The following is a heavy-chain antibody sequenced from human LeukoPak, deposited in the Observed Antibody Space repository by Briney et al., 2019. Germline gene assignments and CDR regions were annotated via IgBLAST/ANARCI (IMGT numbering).Heavy chain of an antibody. CDR2: IRESGERT. CDR1: VFTFSNVA. V-gene: IGHV3-23*01. Sequence: GGSLRLSCGASVFTFSNVAMTWVRQAPGKGLEWVSSIRESGERTYYADSVKGRFTISRDNSKDTLYLQMNALGADDTAVYYRARESPGTRGWYTADYWGQGTLVTVFS. CDR3: ARESPGTRGWYTADY. J-gene: IGHJ4*02. D-gene: IGHD6-19*01.